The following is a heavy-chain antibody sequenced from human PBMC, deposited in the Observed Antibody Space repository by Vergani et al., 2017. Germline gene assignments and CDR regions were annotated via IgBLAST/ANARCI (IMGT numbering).Heavy chain of an antibody. CDR2: ISSSGSTI. CDR3: AKDHSAAAVEWFDP. D-gene: IGHD6-13*01. Sequence: EVQLVESGGGLVQPGGSLRLSCAASGFTFSSYEMNWVRQAPGKGLEWVSYISSSGSTIYYADSVKGRFTISRDNSKNTLYLQMNSLRAEDTAVYYCAKDHSAAAVEWFDPWGQGTLVTVSS. V-gene: IGHV3-48*03. CDR1: GFTFSSYE. J-gene: IGHJ5*02.